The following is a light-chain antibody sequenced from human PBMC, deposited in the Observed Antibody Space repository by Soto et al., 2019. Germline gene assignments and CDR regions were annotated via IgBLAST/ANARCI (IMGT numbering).Light chain of an antibody. Sequence: IMLTPSPGTLSLTPGERATLSCRASQSVGSNLAWYQQKPGQAPRLLIFGASTRATGIPARFSGSGSGTEFTLTISSLQSEDFAVYYCQQYNDWPPITFGQGTRLEIK. CDR1: QSVGSN. J-gene: IGKJ5*01. CDR3: QQYNDWPPIT. CDR2: GAS. V-gene: IGKV3-15*01.